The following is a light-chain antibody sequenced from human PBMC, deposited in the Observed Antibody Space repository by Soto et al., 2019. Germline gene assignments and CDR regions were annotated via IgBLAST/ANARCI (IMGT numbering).Light chain of an antibody. CDR2: GIS. J-gene: IGKJ1*01. CDR1: QSVNSN. V-gene: IGKV3D-15*01. Sequence: EVVLTQSPATLSLSPGERATLSCRASQSVNSNYLAWYQQKPGQAPRLLIYGISKRATDIPDRFSGSGSGTEFTLTISSLQSEDFAVYYCQQYTNWPRTFGQGTKVDI. CDR3: QQYTNWPRT.